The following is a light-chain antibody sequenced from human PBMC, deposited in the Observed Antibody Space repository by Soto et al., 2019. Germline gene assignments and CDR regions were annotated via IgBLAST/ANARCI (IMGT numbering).Light chain of an antibody. V-gene: IGKV1-5*03. CDR2: KAS. J-gene: IGKJ1*01. Sequence: DIQMTQSPSTLSASVGDRVTITCRASQIISPWFAGYQQSPGKAPKLLICKASSLASGVPPRLSGRGCGTEFTPTISSLQPDDVATYYCQHYTTYSRAFGQGTKVEIK. CDR1: QIISPW. CDR3: QHYTTYSRA.